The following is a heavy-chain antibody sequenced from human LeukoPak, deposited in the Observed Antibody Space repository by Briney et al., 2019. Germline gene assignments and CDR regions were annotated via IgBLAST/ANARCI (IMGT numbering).Heavy chain of an antibody. CDR2: IGATQTYI. CDR3: AKGGAAPGNVFDY. V-gene: IGHV3-21*04. Sequence: GGSLRLSCTGAGFTFATYTFNWVRQAPGKGLEWVASIGATQTYIYYADSVKGRFTVSRDNAEKSVYLQMNNLRAEDTAVYYCAKGGAAPGNVFDYWGQGTLVTVSS. CDR1: GFTFATYT. J-gene: IGHJ4*02. D-gene: IGHD6-13*01.